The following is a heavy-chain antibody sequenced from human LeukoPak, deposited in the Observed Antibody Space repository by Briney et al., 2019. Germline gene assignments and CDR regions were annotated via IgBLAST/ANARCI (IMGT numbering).Heavy chain of an antibody. V-gene: IGHV3-21*01. CDR2: ISSSSYI. CDR1: GFTFSSYS. D-gene: IGHD2-15*01. CDR3: ARDAYCSGGSCYLVTATDY. J-gene: IGHJ4*02. Sequence: GGSLRLSCAASGFTFSSYSMNWVRQAPGKGLEWVSSISSSSYIYYADSVKGRFTISRDNAKNSLYLQMNSLRAEDTAVYYCARDAYCSGGSCYLVTATDYWGQGTLVTVSS.